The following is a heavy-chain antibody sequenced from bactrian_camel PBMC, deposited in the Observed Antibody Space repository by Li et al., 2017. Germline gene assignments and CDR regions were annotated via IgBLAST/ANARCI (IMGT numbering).Heavy chain of an antibody. D-gene: IGHD1*01. CDR2: IYTYGGHT. J-gene: IGHJ4*01. CDR1: RYNSSRVC. Sequence: DVQLVESGGGSVQAGGSLRLSCAAARYNSSRVCMSWFRQAPGKDREGVATIYTYGGHTAYADSVKGRFTISHDNAENTVYLQMNSLKPEDTAIYYCAGDWGVSRNSKLCYDGRWSFAPRAMGQGTQVTVS. V-gene: IGHV3S40*01.